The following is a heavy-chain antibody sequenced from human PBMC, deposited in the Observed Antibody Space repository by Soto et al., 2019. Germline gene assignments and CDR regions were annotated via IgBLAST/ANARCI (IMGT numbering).Heavy chain of an antibody. J-gene: IGHJ3*02. Sequence: GGSLRLSCVASGFTFSSYGMHWVRQAPGKGLEWVAVIWYDGSNKYYADSVKGRFTISRDNSKNTLYLQMNSLRAEDTAVYYCARGGELPDAFDIWGQGTMVTVSS. CDR3: ARGGELPDAFDI. V-gene: IGHV3-33*01. CDR1: GFTFSSYG. CDR2: IWYDGSNK. D-gene: IGHD1-26*01.